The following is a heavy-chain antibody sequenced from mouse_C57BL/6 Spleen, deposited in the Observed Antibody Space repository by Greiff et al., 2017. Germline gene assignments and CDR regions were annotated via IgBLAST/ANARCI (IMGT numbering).Heavy chain of an antibody. CDR1: GFSLTSYG. D-gene: IGHD5-5*01. Sequence: QVQLKQSGPGLVQPSQSLSITCTVSGFSLTSYGVHWVRQSPGKGLEWLGVIWSGGSTDYNAAFISRLSISKDNSKSQVFFKMNSLQADDTAIYYCARVLNYLYAMDYWGQGTSVTVSS. V-gene: IGHV2-2*01. CDR2: IWSGGST. J-gene: IGHJ4*01. CDR3: ARVLNYLYAMDY.